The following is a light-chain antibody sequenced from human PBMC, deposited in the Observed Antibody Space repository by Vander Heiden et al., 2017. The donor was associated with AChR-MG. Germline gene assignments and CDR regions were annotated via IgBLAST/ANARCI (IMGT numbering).Light chain of an antibody. CDR3: QQYNNWPRT. Sequence: EIVMTQPPATLSVSPGERATLSCRASQSISNNLAWYQQKPGQAPRLLIHGASTRATGIPARFSGSGSGTEFTLTITSLQSEDFAVYYCQQYNNWPRTFGQGTKVEIK. CDR1: QSISNN. V-gene: IGKV3-15*01. J-gene: IGKJ1*01. CDR2: GAS.